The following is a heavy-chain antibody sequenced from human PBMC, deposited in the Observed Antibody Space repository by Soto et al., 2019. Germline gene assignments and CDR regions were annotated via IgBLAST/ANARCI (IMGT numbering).Heavy chain of an antibody. V-gene: IGHV5-51*01. CDR1: GYSFTNCC. CDR2: IYPGDSNT. J-gene: IGHJ5*02. Sequence: PGESLKISCKISGYSFTNCCNGWVRLRPGPGLEWMGIIYPGDSNTKYSPSFEGQVTISVDKSITTAYLQWGSLEASATAMYYCTRGAALGVSGWFEPWGQGTLVTV. D-gene: IGHD2-8*01. CDR3: TRGAALGVSGWFEP.